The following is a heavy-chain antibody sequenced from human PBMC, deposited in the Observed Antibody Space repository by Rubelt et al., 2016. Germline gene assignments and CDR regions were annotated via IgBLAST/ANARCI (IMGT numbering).Heavy chain of an antibody. CDR2: ISGSGGST. D-gene: IGHD2-2*01. Sequence: GFTFSSYAMSWVRQAPGKGLEWVSAISGSGGSTYYADSVKGRFTISRDNAKNSLYLQMNSLRAEDTAVYYCTYCSSTSCYLRYWGQGTLVTVSS. CDR3: TYCSSTSCYLRY. CDR1: GFTFSSYA. V-gene: IGHV3-23*01. J-gene: IGHJ4*02.